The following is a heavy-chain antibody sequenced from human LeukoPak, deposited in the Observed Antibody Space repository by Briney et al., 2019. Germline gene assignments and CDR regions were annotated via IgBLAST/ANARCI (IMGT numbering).Heavy chain of an antibody. CDR2: FNSDGRST. D-gene: IGHD4-17*01. Sequence: GGSLRLSCTASGFTFSTYWMHWVRQVPGKGLVWVSRFNSDGRSTYYADSVKGRFTISRDNAKNTLYLQMNSLRAEDTAVYYCARGRYYLDSWGQGTLVTVSS. J-gene: IGHJ4*02. V-gene: IGHV3-74*01. CDR1: GFTFSTYW. CDR3: ARGRYYLDS.